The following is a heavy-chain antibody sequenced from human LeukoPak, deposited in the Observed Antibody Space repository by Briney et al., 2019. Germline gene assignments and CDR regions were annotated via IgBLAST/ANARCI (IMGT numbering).Heavy chain of an antibody. V-gene: IGHV7-4-1*02. D-gene: IGHD3-10*01. CDR2: INTNTGNP. Sequence: WAPVKVSCKASGYTFTSYAMNWVRQAPGQGLEWMGWINTNTGNPTYAQGFTGRFVFSLDTSVSTAYLQISSLKAEDTAVYYCARGTRGLWFGEHAFDIWGQGTMVTVSS. CDR3: ARGTRGLWFGEHAFDI. CDR1: GYTFTSYA. J-gene: IGHJ3*02.